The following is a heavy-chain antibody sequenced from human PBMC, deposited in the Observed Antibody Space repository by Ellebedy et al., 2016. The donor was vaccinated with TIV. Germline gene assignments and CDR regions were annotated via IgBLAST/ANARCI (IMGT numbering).Heavy chain of an antibody. CDR1: GYTFTNYY. D-gene: IGHD2-15*01. CDR2: INPSGGTT. V-gene: IGHV1-46*01. Sequence: AASVKVSCKASGYTFTNYYIHWMRQAPGQGLEWMGIINPSGGTTNYAQKFQGRVTLTRDTSTSTVYMELSSLRSEDTALYYCARGYCSGGSCYYESYFDPWGQGTLVTVST. J-gene: IGHJ5*02. CDR3: ARGYCSGGSCYYESYFDP.